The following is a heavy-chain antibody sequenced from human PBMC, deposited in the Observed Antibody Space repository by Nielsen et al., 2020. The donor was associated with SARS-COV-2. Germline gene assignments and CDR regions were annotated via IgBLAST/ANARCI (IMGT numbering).Heavy chain of an antibody. CDR1: GGSISSGGYY. Sequence: SETLSLTCTVSGGSISSGGYYWSWIRQHPGKGLEWIGYIYYSGSTYYNPSLKSRVTISVDTSKNQFSLKLSSVTAADTAVYYCARQDCSSTSCYIPDWYFDLWGRGTLVTVSS. CDR3: ARQDCSSTSCYIPDWYFDL. D-gene: IGHD2-2*02. CDR2: IYYSGST. V-gene: IGHV4-39*01. J-gene: IGHJ2*01.